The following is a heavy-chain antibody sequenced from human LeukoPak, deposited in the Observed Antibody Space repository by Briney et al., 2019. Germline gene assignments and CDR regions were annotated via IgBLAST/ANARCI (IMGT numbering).Heavy chain of an antibody. Sequence: GASVKVSCKASGGTFSSYAISWVRQAPGQGLEWMGWIGAYNGNTNYAQKLQGRVTMTTDTSTSTAYMELRSLRSDDTAVYYCARDTPYAGFDYWGQGTLVTVSS. V-gene: IGHV1-18*01. D-gene: IGHD2-8*01. CDR2: IGAYNGNT. CDR1: GGTFSSYA. J-gene: IGHJ4*02. CDR3: ARDTPYAGFDY.